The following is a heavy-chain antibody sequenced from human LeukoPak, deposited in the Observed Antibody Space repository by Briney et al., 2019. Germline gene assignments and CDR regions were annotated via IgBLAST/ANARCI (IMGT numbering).Heavy chain of an antibody. CDR2: ISYDGSNK. Sequence: GGSLRLSCAASGFTFNNYVMQWVRQAPGKGLEWVALISYDGSNKYYADSVKGRFTISRDNSKNTLYLQMNSLGPKDTAVYYCARGRTYYYDSCGPWGQGTQVTVSS. D-gene: IGHD3-22*01. J-gene: IGHJ5*02. CDR3: ARGRTYYYDSCGP. V-gene: IGHV3-30*03. CDR1: GFTFNNYV.